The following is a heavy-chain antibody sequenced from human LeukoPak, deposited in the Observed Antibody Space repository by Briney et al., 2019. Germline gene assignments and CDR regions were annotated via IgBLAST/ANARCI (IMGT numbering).Heavy chain of an antibody. J-gene: IGHJ4*02. Sequence: PSETLSLTCTVSGGSISSSSYYWGWIRQPPGKGLEWIGSIYYSGSTYYNPSLKSRVTISLDTSKNQFSLKLSSVTAADTAVYYCARAIAGAGQQLVPRIDYWGQGTLVTVSS. CDR2: IYYSGST. CDR3: ARAIAGAGQQLVPRIDY. CDR1: GGSISSSSYY. V-gene: IGHV4-39*07. D-gene: IGHD6-13*01.